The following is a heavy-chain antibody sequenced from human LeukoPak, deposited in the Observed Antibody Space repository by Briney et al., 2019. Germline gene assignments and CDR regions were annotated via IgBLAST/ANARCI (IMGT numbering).Heavy chain of an antibody. CDR3: AKDKGIHGAEVFDY. Sequence: AGGSLRLFCAASGFTFSSYWMHWVRQAPGKGLVWVSRINSDGSSTSYADSVKGRFTISRDNAKNSLYLQMNSLRAEDTAVYYCAKDKGIHGAEVFDYWGQGTLVTVTS. CDR1: GFTFSSYW. V-gene: IGHV3-74*01. D-gene: IGHD5-18*01. J-gene: IGHJ4*02. CDR2: INSDGSST.